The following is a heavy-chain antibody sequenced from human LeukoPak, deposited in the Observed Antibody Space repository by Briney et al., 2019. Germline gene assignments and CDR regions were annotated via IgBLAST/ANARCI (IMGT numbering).Heavy chain of an antibody. Sequence: SETLSLTCTVSGYSISSGYYWGWIRQPPGKGLEWIGSIFHSGSTNYNPSVKSRVTISVDTSKNQFSLKLTSVTAADTAVYFCARGAEYYAIWRGYAGYSDYWGQGISVTVSS. CDR1: GYSISSGYY. D-gene: IGHD3-3*01. CDR3: ARGAEYYAIWRGYAGYSDY. CDR2: IFHSGST. V-gene: IGHV4-38-2*02. J-gene: IGHJ4*02.